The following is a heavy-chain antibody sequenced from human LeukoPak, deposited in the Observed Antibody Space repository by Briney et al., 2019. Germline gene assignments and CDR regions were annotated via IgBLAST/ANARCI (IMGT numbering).Heavy chain of an antibody. CDR3: ARVVSIAAAYPYYFDY. CDR1: GGSFGGYY. D-gene: IGHD6-13*01. J-gene: IGHJ4*02. Sequence: PSETLSLTCAVYGGSFGGYYWSWIRQPPGKGLEWIGEINHSGSTNYNPSLKSRVTISVDTSKNQFSLKLSSVTAADTAVYYCARVVSIAAAYPYYFDYWGQGTLVTVSS. CDR2: INHSGST. V-gene: IGHV4-34*01.